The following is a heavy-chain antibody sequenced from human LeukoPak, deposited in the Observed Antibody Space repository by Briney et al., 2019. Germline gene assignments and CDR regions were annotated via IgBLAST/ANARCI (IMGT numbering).Heavy chain of an antibody. Sequence: SETLSLTCTVSGGSISSYFWSWIRQPPGKGLQWIGYIYYSGSTYYNPSLKSRVTISVDTSKNQFSMKLSSVTAADTAVYYCARDGGHSSGWYLNWFDPWGQGTLVTVSS. J-gene: IGHJ5*02. CDR3: ARDGGHSSGWYLNWFDP. CDR1: GGSISSYF. D-gene: IGHD6-19*01. CDR2: IYYSGST. V-gene: IGHV4-59*12.